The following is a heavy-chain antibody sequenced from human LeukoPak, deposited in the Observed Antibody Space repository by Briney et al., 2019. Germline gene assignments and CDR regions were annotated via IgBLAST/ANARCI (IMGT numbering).Heavy chain of an antibody. Sequence: GRSLRLLRAASGFTLSHYAKYWVRQPPAKGLEWVSTIAASGGTTYYADSVKGRFTISRDNSKHTLYLQMNSLRAGDTAVYFCAKGSGSGWYGLFASWGQGTLVTVSA. V-gene: IGHV3-23*01. D-gene: IGHD6-19*01. J-gene: IGHJ5*01. CDR2: IAASGGTT. CDR3: AKGSGSGWYGLFAS. CDR1: GFTLSHYA.